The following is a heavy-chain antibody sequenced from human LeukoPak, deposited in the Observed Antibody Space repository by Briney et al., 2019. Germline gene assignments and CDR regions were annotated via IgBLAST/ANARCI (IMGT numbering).Heavy chain of an antibody. J-gene: IGHJ4*02. D-gene: IGHD2-8*01. CDR3: ARIRCGHTDDRCYNY. CDR1: GVSVNAYS. Sequence: SETLSLTCAVQGVSVNAYSLSWIRHSPGKGLEWIGEINHSGGTNYNPSLKSRATISVDTSENQFSLRVTSVSAADTAVYYCARIRCGHTDDRCYNYWGQGTLVTVSS. CDR2: INHSGGT. V-gene: IGHV4-34*01.